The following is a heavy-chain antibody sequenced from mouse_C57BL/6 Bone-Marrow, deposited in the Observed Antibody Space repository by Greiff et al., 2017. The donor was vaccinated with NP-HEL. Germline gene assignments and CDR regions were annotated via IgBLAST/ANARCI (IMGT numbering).Heavy chain of an antibody. Sequence: DVMLVESGGGLVKPGGSLKLSCAASGFTFSSYAMSWVRQTPEKRLEWVATISDGGSYTYYPDNVKGRFTISRDNAKNNLYLQMSHLKSEDTAMYYCARETYAAWFAYWGQGTLVTVSA. CDR2: ISDGGSYT. CDR1: GFTFSSYA. D-gene: IGHD6-5*01. CDR3: ARETYAAWFAY. V-gene: IGHV5-4*01. J-gene: IGHJ3*01.